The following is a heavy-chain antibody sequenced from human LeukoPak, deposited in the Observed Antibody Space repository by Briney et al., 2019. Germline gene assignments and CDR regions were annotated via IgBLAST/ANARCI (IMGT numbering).Heavy chain of an antibody. CDR3: ARVKGSGWYYFDY. Sequence: GGSLRLSCAASGFTVSSNYMSWVRQAPGKGLEWVSVIYSGGSIYYADSVKGRFTISRDNSKNTLYLQMNSLRAEDTAVYYCARVKGSGWYYFDYWGQGTLVTVSS. D-gene: IGHD6-19*01. V-gene: IGHV3-53*01. CDR2: IYSGGSI. CDR1: GFTVSSNY. J-gene: IGHJ4*02.